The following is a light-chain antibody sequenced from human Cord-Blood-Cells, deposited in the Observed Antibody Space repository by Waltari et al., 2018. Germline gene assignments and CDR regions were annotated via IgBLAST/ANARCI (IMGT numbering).Light chain of an antibody. J-gene: IGKJ4*01. V-gene: IGKV1-39*01. CDR3: QQSYSTPLT. CDR2: AAC. Sequence: DIQMTQSPSSLSASVGDRVTITCRASQSISSYLNWYQQKPGKAPKLLIYAACSLQSGVPSRFSGSGSGTDFTLTISSLQPEEFATYYCQQSYSTPLTNGGGTKVEIK. CDR1: QSISSY.